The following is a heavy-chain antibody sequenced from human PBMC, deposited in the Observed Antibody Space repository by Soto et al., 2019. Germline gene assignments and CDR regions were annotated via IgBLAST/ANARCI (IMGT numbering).Heavy chain of an antibody. CDR1: GGSFSGYY. Sequence: QVQLQQWGAGLLKPSETLSLTCAVYGGSFSGYYWSWLRQPPGKGLEWIGEINHSGSTNYNPSLKSRVTISVDTSKNQISLKLSSVTAAETAVYYCARGPMYYYDSSCYYKYWGQETLVTVSS. D-gene: IGHD3-22*01. J-gene: IGHJ4*02. V-gene: IGHV4-34*01. CDR2: INHSGST. CDR3: ARGPMYYYDSSCYYKY.